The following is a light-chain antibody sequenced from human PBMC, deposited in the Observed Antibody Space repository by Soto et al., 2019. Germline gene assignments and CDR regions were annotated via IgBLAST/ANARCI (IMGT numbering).Light chain of an antibody. V-gene: IGKV2-30*01. Sequence: DVVMTQSPLSLPVTLGQPASISCRSSQSLVDSDGNTYLNWFQQRPGQSPRRLIYKVSNRDSGVPDRFSGSGSGTDFTLKISRVEAEDVGVYYCMQGVQWPPTFGQGTKVEIK. J-gene: IGKJ1*01. CDR1: QSLVDSDGNTY. CDR3: MQGVQWPPT. CDR2: KVS.